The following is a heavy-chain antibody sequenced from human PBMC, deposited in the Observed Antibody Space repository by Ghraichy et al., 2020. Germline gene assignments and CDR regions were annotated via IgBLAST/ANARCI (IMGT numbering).Heavy chain of an antibody. J-gene: IGHJ4*02. V-gene: IGHV3-23*01. CDR2: ISASGGST. CDR1: GFIFNNYA. CDR3: AARFGDFLFVFDY. D-gene: IGHD3-10*01. Sequence: GGSLRLSCAGSGFIFNNYAMSWARQAPGKGLEWVSGISASGGSTYYAHSVKGRFTISRDNPKSTLYLQMHSLRAEDTAAYYCAARFGDFLFVFDYWGQGTLVTVAS.